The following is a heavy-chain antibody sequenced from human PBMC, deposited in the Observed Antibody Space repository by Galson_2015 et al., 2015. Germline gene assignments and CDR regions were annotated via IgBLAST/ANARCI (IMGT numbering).Heavy chain of an antibody. CDR3: ARVPGWELVFNAFDI. CDR1: GGSINSYY. D-gene: IGHD1-26*01. J-gene: IGHJ3*02. CDR2: IYYSGSP. V-gene: IGHV4-59*01. Sequence: SETLSLTCTVSGGSINSYYWSWIRQPPGKGPEWIGYIYYSGSPIYNPSLQSRVTISVDTSKNQFSLKLSSVAAADTAVYYCARVPGWELVFNAFDIWGQGTMVTVSP.